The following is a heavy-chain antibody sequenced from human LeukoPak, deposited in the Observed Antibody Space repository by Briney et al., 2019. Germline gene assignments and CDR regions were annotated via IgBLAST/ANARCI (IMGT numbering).Heavy chain of an antibody. V-gene: IGHV3-20*04. CDR3: ARAQYCSGGSCYFDY. CDR2: INWNGGST. J-gene: IGHJ4*02. Sequence: GGSLRLSCAASGFTFDDYGMSWARQAPGMGLEWVSGINWNGGSTGYADSVKGRFTISRDNSKNSLYLQMNSLRAGDTALYYCARAQYCSGGSCYFDYWGQGTLVTVSS. CDR1: GFTFDDYG. D-gene: IGHD2-15*01.